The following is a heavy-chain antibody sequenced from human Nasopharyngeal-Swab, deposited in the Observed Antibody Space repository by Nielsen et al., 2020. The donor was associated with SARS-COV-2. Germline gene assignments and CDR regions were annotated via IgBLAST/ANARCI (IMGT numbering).Heavy chain of an antibody. Sequence: GESLKIPCAASGFTFSSYAMSWVRQAPGKGLEWVSAISGSGGSTYYADSVKGRFTISRDNSKNTLYLQMNSLRAEDTAVYYCAKDEPYYDSSGYNYYYYYYMDVWGKGTTVTVSS. V-gene: IGHV3-23*01. J-gene: IGHJ6*03. CDR1: GFTFSSYA. D-gene: IGHD3-22*01. CDR3: AKDEPYYDSSGYNYYYYYYMDV. CDR2: ISGSGGST.